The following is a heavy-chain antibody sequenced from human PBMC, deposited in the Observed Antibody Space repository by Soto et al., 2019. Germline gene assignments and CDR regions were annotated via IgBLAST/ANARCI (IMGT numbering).Heavy chain of an antibody. Sequence: PSETLSLTCTVSGGSISSYYWSWIRQPPGKGLEWIGYIYYSGSTNYNPSLKSRVTISVDTSKNQFSLKLSSVTAADTAVYYCARDGTSSSCYVSWFDPWGQGTLVTVPQ. D-gene: IGHD6-13*01. CDR1: GGSISSYY. CDR3: ARDGTSSSCYVSWFDP. CDR2: IYYSGST. J-gene: IGHJ5*02. V-gene: IGHV4-59*01.